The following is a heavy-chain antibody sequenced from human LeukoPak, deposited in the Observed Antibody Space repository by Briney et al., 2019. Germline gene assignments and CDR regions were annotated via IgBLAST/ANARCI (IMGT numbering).Heavy chain of an antibody. Sequence: PSETLSLTCTVSGGSISSGGYYWSWIRQPPGKGLEWIGKINHSGSTNCNPSLKSRVTISVDTPKNQFSLKLSSVTAADTAVYYCARVRNYAYNWFDPWGQGTLVTVSS. CDR1: GGSISSGGYY. CDR2: INHSGST. CDR3: ARVRNYAYNWFDP. J-gene: IGHJ5*02. D-gene: IGHD1-7*01. V-gene: IGHV4-39*07.